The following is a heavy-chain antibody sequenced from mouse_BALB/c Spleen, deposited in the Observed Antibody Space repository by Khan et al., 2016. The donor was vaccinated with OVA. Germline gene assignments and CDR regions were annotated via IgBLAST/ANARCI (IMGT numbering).Heavy chain of an antibody. J-gene: IGHJ3*01. Sequence: QVQLKQSGAELARPGASVKLSRKAAGYTFTDYYINWVKQRTGQGLEWIGEISPGSGDTYYNERFKGKATLTADTSSSTAYMQLSSLTSEASAVYSCASRNYFGYTFAYWGQGTLVTVSA. D-gene: IGHD1-2*01. CDR1: GYTFTDYY. V-gene: IGHV1-77*01. CDR2: ISPGSGDT. CDR3: ASRNYFGYTFAY.